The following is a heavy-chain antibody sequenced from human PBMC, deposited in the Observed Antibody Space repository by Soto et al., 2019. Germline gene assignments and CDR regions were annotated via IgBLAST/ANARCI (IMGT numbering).Heavy chain of an antibody. Sequence: GALVKVSCKASGFTFTSSAVQWVRQARGQRLEWIGWIVVGSGNTNYAQKFQERVTITRDMSTSTAYMELSSLRSEDTAVYYCAADDYGDYGLGYYYYGMDVWGQGTTVTVSS. CDR1: GFTFTSSA. J-gene: IGHJ6*02. V-gene: IGHV1-58*01. D-gene: IGHD4-17*01. CDR3: AADDYGDYGLGYYYYGMDV. CDR2: IVVGSGNT.